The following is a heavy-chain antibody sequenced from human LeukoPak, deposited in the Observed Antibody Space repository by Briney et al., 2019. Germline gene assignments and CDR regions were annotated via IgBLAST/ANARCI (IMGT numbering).Heavy chain of an antibody. D-gene: IGHD3-10*01. J-gene: IGHJ3*02. Sequence: PGGSLRLSCAASGFTFSSYAMTWVRQAPGKGLEWVSAISGSGGSTYYADSVKGRFTTSRDNSKNTLYLQMNSLRAEDTAVYYCAKDLFSVVDAFDIWGQGTMVTVSS. CDR3: AKDLFSVVDAFDI. CDR2: ISGSGGST. V-gene: IGHV3-23*01. CDR1: GFTFSSYA.